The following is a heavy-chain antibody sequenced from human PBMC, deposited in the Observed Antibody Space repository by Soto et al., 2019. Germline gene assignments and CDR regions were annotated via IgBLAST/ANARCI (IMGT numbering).Heavy chain of an antibody. V-gene: IGHV1-18*04. CDR2: ISTDSANT. CDR3: ARSTRRGYYNGRWFDP. J-gene: IGHJ5*01. CDR1: GYTFTGYY. Sequence: ASVKVSCKASGYTFTGYYMHWVRQAPGQGLEWVGWISTDSANTDSEERLQGRLTMTTDTSTTTAYMELRSLRSDDTAVYYCARSTRRGYYNGRWFDPWGQGTLVTVSS. D-gene: IGHD3-9*01.